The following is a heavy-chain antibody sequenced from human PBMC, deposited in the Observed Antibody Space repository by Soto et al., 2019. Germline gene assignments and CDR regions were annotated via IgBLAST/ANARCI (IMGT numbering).Heavy chain of an antibody. V-gene: IGHV4-59*12. J-gene: IGHJ6*03. CDR1: GGSISGYY. CDR3: ARGTVLRFLEWLSEHPNYYYYYMDV. D-gene: IGHD3-3*01. Sequence: SETLSLTCTVSGGSISGYYWTWIRQPPGKGLEWIGYIYSSGNTNYNPSLQSRVTISVDTSKNQFSLKLSSVTAADTAVYYCARGTVLRFLEWLSEHPNYYYYYMDVWGKGTTVTVSS. CDR2: IYSSGNT.